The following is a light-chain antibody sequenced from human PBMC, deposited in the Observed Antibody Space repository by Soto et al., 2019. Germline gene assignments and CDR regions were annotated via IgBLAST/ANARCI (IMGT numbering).Light chain of an antibody. J-gene: IGKJ1*01. CDR1: QDISNY. Sequence: DIQMTQSPSSLSASVGDRVTITCQASQDISNYLNRYQQKPGKAPKLLISRASSLHSGVPSRFSGSGSGTDFTLTISSLQPEDFAAYYCQHSYNAPWTFGQGTKVDIK. V-gene: IGKV1-39*01. CDR3: QHSYNAPWT. CDR2: RAS.